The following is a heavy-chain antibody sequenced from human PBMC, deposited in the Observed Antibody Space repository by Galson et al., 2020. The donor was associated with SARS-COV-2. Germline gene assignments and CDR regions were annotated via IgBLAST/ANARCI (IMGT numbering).Heavy chain of an antibody. CDR2: ISYDGKNK. CDR1: RFTFSSYA. J-gene: IGHJ6*02. D-gene: IGHD1-1*01. CDR3: AKDLSRTDNWNRLSGSPPLDYYSSGMDV. Sequence: TGGSLRLSCAASRFTFSSYAMHWVRQAPGKGLEWVAVISYDGKNKYYADSVEGRFTISRDNSQNTLFLQMNSLRPEDTGVYFCAKDLSRTDNWNRLSGSPPLDYYSSGMDVWGPGTTVTVSS. V-gene: IGHV3-30*04.